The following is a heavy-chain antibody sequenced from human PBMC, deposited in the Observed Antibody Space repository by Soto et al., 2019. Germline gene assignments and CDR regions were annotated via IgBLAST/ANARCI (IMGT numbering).Heavy chain of an antibody. CDR1: GYTFTSYD. CDR3: ATTYYDFWSGYYDHSYYYYMDV. D-gene: IGHD3-3*01. CDR2: MNPNSGNT. V-gene: IGHV1-8*01. Sequence: ASVKVSCKASGYTFTSYDINWVRQATGQGLEWMGWMNPNSGNTGYAQKFQGRVTMTRNTSISTAYMELSSLRSEDTAVYYCATTYYDFWSGYYDHSYYYYMDVWGNGSTVTVS. J-gene: IGHJ6*03.